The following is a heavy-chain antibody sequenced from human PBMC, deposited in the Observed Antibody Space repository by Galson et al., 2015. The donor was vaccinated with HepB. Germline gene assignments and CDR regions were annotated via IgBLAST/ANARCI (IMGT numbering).Heavy chain of an antibody. Sequence: SLRLSCAASGFTFSTYAMTWVRQAPGKGLEWVSSISGSGGTYYADSVKGRFTISRDNFKNTLYLQMNGLRAEDTALYYCAKDSNHAGMTTVTTGPDYWGQGTLVTVSS. J-gene: IGHJ4*02. CDR2: ISGSGGT. D-gene: IGHD4-17*01. CDR1: GFTFSTYA. V-gene: IGHV3-23*01. CDR3: AKDSNHAGMTTVTTGPDY.